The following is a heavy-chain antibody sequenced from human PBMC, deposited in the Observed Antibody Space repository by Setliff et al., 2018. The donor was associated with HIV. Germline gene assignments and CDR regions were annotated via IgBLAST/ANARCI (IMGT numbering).Heavy chain of an antibody. Sequence: ASVKVSCKPSGYTFTAYGLSWVRQAPGLGLEWMGWISTYSDETSYAQKLQGRVTMTTDTSTSTAYMELRRLRFDDTAVYYCARDVEHMMDVWGQGTTVTVSS. CDR1: GYTFTAYG. CDR2: ISTYSDET. V-gene: IGHV1-18*01. CDR3: ARDVEHMMDV. J-gene: IGHJ6*02.